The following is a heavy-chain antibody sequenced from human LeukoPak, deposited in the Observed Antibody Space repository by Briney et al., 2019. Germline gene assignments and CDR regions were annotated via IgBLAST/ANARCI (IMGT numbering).Heavy chain of an antibody. CDR2: IYYSGTT. V-gene: IGHV4-31*02. CDR1: SDSISSGGYY. CDR3: ARDVAGFDY. J-gene: IGHJ4*02. Sequence: PSQTLSLTCTVSSDSISSGGYYWSWIRQHPGKGLEWIGYIYYSGTTYYNPSLKSRVTVSVDTSKNQFSLKLDSVTAADTAVYYCARDVAGFDYWGQGTLVTVSS.